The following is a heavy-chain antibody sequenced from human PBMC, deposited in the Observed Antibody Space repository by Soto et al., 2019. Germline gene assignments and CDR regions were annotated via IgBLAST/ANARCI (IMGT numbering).Heavy chain of an antibody. Sequence: GGSLRLPCAASGFTFNSYAMSWVRQAPGKGLEWVSAISASGDSTYYADAVKGRFTISRDNSKNTLYLEMNSLRAEDTALYYCAKTPLMILPGIFRLHLWGPGTLLTVSS. V-gene: IGHV3-23*01. CDR3: AKTPLMILPGIFRLHL. J-gene: IGHJ5*02. CDR1: GFTFNSYA. CDR2: ISASGDST. D-gene: IGHD3-16*01.